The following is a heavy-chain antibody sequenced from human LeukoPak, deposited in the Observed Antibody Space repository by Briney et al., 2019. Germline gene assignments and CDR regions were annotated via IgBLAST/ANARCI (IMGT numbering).Heavy chain of an antibody. D-gene: IGHD5-12*01. CDR2: ISRSSSTI. CDR1: GFIFSSYT. Sequence: GGSLRLSCAASGFIFSSYTMNWVRQAPGKGLEWVSYISRSSSTIYYADSVKGRFTISRDNAKSSLYLQMNSLTPEDTAVYYCATHSGYAPPYWGQGTLVTVSS. J-gene: IGHJ4*02. V-gene: IGHV3-48*01. CDR3: ATHSGYAPPY.